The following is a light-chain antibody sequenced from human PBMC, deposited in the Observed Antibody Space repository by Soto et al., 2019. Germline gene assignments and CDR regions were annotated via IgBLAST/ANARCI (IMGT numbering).Light chain of an antibody. CDR2: GAS. CDR3: QQYVISVT. J-gene: IGKJ5*01. V-gene: IGKV3-20*01. CDR1: QSISGNY. Sequence: EIVCTQSPVTLSCAGVERATLSCRASQSISGNYLAWYQQKPGQAPRLLIYGASNRATGIPERFSGSGSGTDFTLTIGRLETQDSAMYYCQQYVISVTFGQGTRLEIK.